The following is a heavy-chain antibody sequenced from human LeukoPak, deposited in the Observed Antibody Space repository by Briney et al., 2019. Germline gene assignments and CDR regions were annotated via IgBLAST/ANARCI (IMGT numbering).Heavy chain of an antibody. CDR1: GGSISSYY. CDR2: IYTSGST. V-gene: IGHV4-4*07. CDR3: ARQVDGSGPQYYFDY. J-gene: IGHJ4*02. D-gene: IGHD6-19*01. Sequence: SETLSLTCTVSGGSISSYYWGWIRQPAGKGLEWIGRIYTSGSTNYNPSLKSRVTMSVDTSKNQFSLKLSSVTAADTAVYYCARQVDGSGPQYYFDYWGQRTLVTVSS.